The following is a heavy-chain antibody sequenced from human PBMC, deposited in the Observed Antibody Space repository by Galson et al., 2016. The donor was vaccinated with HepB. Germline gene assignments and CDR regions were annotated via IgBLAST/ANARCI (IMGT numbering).Heavy chain of an antibody. Sequence: SETLSLTCTVSGGSISGYYWSWIRQPPGKGLEWIGYIYDSGSTNYNPSLKSRLTISIDTSKNQFSLKLTSVTAADTAVYYCARLPRLWDGYFDYWGQGTLVTVSS. CDR3: ARLPRLWDGYFDY. D-gene: IGHD1-26*01. J-gene: IGHJ4*02. V-gene: IGHV4-59*08. CDR2: IYDSGST. CDR1: GGSISGYY.